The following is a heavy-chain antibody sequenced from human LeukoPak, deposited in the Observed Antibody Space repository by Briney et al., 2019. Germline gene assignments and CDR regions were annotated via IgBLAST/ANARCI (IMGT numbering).Heavy chain of an antibody. Sequence: PSETLSLTCAVSGYSISSGYYWGWIRQPPAKGLAWIGSIYHSGSNYYNPSLKSRVTISVDTSKNQFSLKLSSVTAADTAVYYCARRLYIAAAGIPSPFFDYWGQGTLVTVSS. CDR2: IYHSGSN. V-gene: IGHV4-38-2*01. CDR3: ARRLYIAAAGIPSPFFDY. CDR1: GYSISSGYY. J-gene: IGHJ4*02. D-gene: IGHD6-13*01.